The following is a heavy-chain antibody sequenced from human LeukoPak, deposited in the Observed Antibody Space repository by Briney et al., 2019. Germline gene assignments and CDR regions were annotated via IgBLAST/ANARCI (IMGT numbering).Heavy chain of an antibody. CDR2: IKQDGSEK. D-gene: IGHD3-16*01. CDR1: GFTFSSYW. J-gene: IGHJ4*02. Sequence: GGSLRLSCAGSGFTFSSYWMSWVRQAPGKGPEWVANIKQDGSEKNYVDSVKGRFTISRDNAKDSLYLQMNSLRAEDTAMYYCVRDYLGYWGRGTLVTVSS. CDR3: VRDYLGY. V-gene: IGHV3-7*01.